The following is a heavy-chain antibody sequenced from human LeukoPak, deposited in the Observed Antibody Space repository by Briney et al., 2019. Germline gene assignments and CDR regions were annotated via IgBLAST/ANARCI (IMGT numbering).Heavy chain of an antibody. CDR1: GFSVCDKY. V-gene: IGHV3-53*01. Sequence: GGSLRLSCAASGFSVCDKYMSWVRQAPGKGLEWVSRIYSAGETFYSDSVRVRFTVSRDNSKNTLYLQMNSLRAEDPAFYYCARDSNSFPNFFDLWGQGTLVTVSS. CDR3: ARDSNSFPNFFDL. D-gene: IGHD4-23*01. CDR2: IYSAGET. J-gene: IGHJ4*02.